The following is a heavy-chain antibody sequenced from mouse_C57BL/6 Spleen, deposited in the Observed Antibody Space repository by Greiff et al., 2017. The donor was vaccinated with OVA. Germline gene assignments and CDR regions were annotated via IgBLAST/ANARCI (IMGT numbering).Heavy chain of an antibody. V-gene: IGHV1-61*01. Sequence: QVQLQQPGAELVRPGSSVKLSCKASGYTFTSYWMDWVKQRPGQGLEWIGNIYPSDSETHYNQKFKDKATLTVDKSSSTAYMQLSSLTSEDSAVYYCAAYSNHWYFGVWGTGTTVTVSS. CDR1: GYTFTSYW. CDR3: AAYSNHWYFGV. CDR2: IYPSDSET. D-gene: IGHD2-5*01. J-gene: IGHJ1*03.